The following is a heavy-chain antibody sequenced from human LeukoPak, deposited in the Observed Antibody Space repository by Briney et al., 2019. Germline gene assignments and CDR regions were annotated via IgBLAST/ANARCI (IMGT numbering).Heavy chain of an antibody. D-gene: IGHD2-15*01. CDR1: GFTFSSYA. V-gene: IGHV3-30*04. CDR2: ISYDGSNK. CDR3: ARVVYCSGGSCHIFAFDI. Sequence: GGSLRLSCAASGFTFSSYAMHWVRQAPGKGLEWVAVISYDGSNKYYADSAKGRFTISRDNAKNSLYLQANSLRAEDTAVYYCARVVYCSGGSCHIFAFDIWGQGTMVTVSS. J-gene: IGHJ3*02.